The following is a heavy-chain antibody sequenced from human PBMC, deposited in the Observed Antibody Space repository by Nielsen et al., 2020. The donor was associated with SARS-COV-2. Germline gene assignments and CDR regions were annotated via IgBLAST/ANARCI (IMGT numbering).Heavy chain of an antibody. Sequence: GESLKISCVASGFTFSGSAMHWVRQASGKGLEWLGRIRSEANDYATAYAASVKGRFTISRDDSKNTAYLQMNSLKTEDTAVYYCSSPTVAYWGQGTLVTVSS. CDR2: IRSEANDYAT. CDR3: SSPTVAY. V-gene: IGHV3-73*01. D-gene: IGHD4-23*01. J-gene: IGHJ4*02. CDR1: GFTFSGSA.